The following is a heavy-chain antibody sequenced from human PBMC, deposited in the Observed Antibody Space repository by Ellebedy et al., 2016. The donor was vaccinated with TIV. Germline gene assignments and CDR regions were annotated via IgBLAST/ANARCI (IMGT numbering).Heavy chain of an antibody. CDR1: GFTFSSYG. V-gene: IGHV3-33*08. D-gene: IGHD6-19*01. Sequence: GGSLRLSXAASGFTFSSYGMHWVRQAPGKGLEWVALIWFDGSNKYYADSVKGRFTISRDNSKNTLYLQMNSLRAEDTAVYYCAREKDDSSGWGFDYWGQGTLVTVSS. CDR3: AREKDDSSGWGFDY. J-gene: IGHJ4*02. CDR2: IWFDGSNK.